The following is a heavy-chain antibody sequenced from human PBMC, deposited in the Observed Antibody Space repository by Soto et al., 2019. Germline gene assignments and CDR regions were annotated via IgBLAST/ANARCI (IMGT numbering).Heavy chain of an antibody. V-gene: IGHV3-30*18. Sequence: LRLSCAASGFTFSSYGMHWVRQAPGKGLEWVAVISYDGSNKYYADSVKGRFTISRDNSKNTLYLQMNSLRAEDTAVYYCAKDLGYYYDSSGYSDYWGQGTLVTVSS. CDR3: AKDLGYYYDSSGYSDY. D-gene: IGHD3-22*01. J-gene: IGHJ4*02. CDR1: GFTFSSYG. CDR2: ISYDGSNK.